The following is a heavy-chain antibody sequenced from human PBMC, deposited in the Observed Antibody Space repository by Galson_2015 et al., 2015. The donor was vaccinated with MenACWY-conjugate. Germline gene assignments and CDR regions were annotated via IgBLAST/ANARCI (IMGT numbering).Heavy chain of an antibody. CDR1: GGSISSGSYY. CDR2: IYTSGST. Sequence: TLSLTCTVSGGSISSGSYYRTWIRQPAGEGLEWIGLIYTSGSTKYNPSLKSRVTISLDTSKNQVFLILSSVTAADTAVYYCAREFGTWGQGTLVTVSS. J-gene: IGHJ5*02. V-gene: IGHV4-61*02. CDR3: AREFGT.